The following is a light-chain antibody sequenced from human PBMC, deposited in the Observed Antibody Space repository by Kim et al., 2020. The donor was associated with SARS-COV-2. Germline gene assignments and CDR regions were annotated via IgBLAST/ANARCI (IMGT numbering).Light chain of an antibody. J-gene: IGKJ1*01. CDR2: QAS. Sequence: SASVGDRVTITCRASQTTSNWVAWYQQKPGQAPRLLIYQASTLQSGVPPRFSGSGFGTEFTLTISSLQPDDFATYYCQQYSSSSTFGRGTKVDIK. CDR1: QTTSNW. CDR3: QQYSSSST. V-gene: IGKV1-5*03.